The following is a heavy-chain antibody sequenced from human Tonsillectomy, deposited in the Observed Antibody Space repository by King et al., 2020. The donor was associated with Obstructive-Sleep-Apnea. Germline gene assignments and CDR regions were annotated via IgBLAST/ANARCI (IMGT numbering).Heavy chain of an antibody. V-gene: IGHV3-49*03. J-gene: IGHJ4*02. CDR2: IRSKAYGGTT. D-gene: IGHD6-6*01. Sequence: VQLVESGGGLVHPGRSLRLSCTASGFTFGDYAMSWFRQAPGKGLEWVGFIRSKAYGGTTEYAASVKGRFTISRDDSKSIAYLQMNSLKTEDTAVYYCTRDDFLPYSSSSKFDYWGQGTLVTVSS. CDR1: GFTFGDYA. CDR3: TRDDFLPYSSSSKFDY.